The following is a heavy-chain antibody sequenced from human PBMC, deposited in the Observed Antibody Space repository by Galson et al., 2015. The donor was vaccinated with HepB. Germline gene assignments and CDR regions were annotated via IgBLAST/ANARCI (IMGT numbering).Heavy chain of an antibody. D-gene: IGHD2/OR15-2a*01. CDR3: ARDTLDRNWFDP. CDR1: GFTFSDYY. CDR2: ISSSSSYT. J-gene: IGHJ5*02. V-gene: IGHV3-11*06. Sequence: SLRLSCAASGFTFSDYYMSWIRQAPGKGLEWVSYISSSSSYTNYADSVKGRFTISRDNAKNSLYLQMNSLRAEDTAVYYCARDTLDRNWFDPWGQGTLVTVSS.